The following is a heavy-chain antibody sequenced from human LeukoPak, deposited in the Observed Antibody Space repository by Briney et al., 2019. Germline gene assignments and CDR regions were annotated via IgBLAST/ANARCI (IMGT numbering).Heavy chain of an antibody. Sequence: PSETLSLTCPVSGCTNSTYHWSSIRQPAGKDLECIGHSYSSGRSNYNASLKSRVTMSVDTSKIQLSLQLNSVTAADTAVYYCGRGYGSGSNWFDPWGQGTLVIVSS. CDR2: SYSSGRS. J-gene: IGHJ5*02. D-gene: IGHD3-10*01. V-gene: IGHV4-4*07. CDR1: GCTNSTYH. CDR3: GRGYGSGSNWFDP.